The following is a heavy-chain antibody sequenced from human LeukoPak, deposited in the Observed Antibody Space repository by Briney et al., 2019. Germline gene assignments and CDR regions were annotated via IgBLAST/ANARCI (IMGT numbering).Heavy chain of an antibody. CDR3: ARNHGYCSGGSCFYYYYMDV. D-gene: IGHD2-15*01. V-gene: IGHV3-21*01. Sequence: GGSLRLSCAASGFTFSSYSMNWVRQAPGKGLEWVSSISSSSSYIYYADSVKGRFTISRDNAKNSLYLQMNSLRAEDTAVYYCARNHGYCSGGSCFYYYYMDVWGKGTTVTISS. CDR2: ISSSSSYI. CDR1: GFTFSSYS. J-gene: IGHJ6*03.